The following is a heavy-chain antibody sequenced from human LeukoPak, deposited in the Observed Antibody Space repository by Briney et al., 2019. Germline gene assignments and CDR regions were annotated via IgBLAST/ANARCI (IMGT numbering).Heavy chain of an antibody. Sequence: SETLSLTCAVYGGSFSSYYWSWIRQPPGKGLEWIGEINHSGSTNYNPSLKSRVTISVDTSKNKFSLKLSSVTAADTAVYYCARGLHYDFWSGYWRGGFDYWGQGTLVTVSS. D-gene: IGHD3-3*01. CDR1: GGSFSSYY. V-gene: IGHV4-34*01. CDR3: ARGLHYDFWSGYWRGGFDY. J-gene: IGHJ4*02. CDR2: INHSGST.